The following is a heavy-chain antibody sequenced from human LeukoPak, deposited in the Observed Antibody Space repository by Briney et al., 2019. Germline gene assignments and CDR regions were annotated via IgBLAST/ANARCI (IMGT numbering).Heavy chain of an antibody. J-gene: IGHJ6*02. V-gene: IGHV3-33*01. D-gene: IGHD1/OR15-1a*01. CDR1: GFTFSSYG. Sequence: PGGSLRLSCAASGFTFSSYGMHWVRQAPGKGLEWVAVIWYDGSNKYYADSVKGRFTTSRDNSKNTLYLQMNSLRAEDTAVYYCARENKNYYYYGMDVWGQGTTVTVSS. CDR3: ARENKNYYYYGMDV. CDR2: IWYDGSNK.